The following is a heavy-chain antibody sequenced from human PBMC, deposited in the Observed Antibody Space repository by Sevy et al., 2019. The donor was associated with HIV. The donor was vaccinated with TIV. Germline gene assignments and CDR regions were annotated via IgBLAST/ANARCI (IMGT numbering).Heavy chain of an antibody. CDR1: GFSFSNYS. V-gene: IGHV3-21*01. J-gene: IGHJ4*02. Sequence: GGSLRLSCAASGFSFSNYSMNWVRQAPGKGLEWVSSISSSSSYIYYADSVKGRFTISRDNAKNSLYLQMNSLRGDDTAAYYCARVAGYDFWNGYAYWGQGTLVTVSS. CDR3: ARVAGYDFWNGYAY. CDR2: ISSSSSYI. D-gene: IGHD3-3*01.